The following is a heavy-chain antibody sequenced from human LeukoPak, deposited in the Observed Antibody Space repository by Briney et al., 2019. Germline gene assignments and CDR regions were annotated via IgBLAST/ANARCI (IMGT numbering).Heavy chain of an antibody. CDR2: IYTSGST. D-gene: IGHD3-3*01. CDR3: ASGGGYDFWSGPYYFDY. CDR1: GVSISSYY. J-gene: IGHJ4*02. V-gene: IGHV4-4*07. Sequence: SETLSLTCTVSGVSISSYYWSWIRQPAGKGLEWIGRIYTSGSTNYNPSLKSRVTMSVDTSKNQFSLKLSSVTAADTAVYYCASGGGYDFWSGPYYFDYWGQGTLVTVSS.